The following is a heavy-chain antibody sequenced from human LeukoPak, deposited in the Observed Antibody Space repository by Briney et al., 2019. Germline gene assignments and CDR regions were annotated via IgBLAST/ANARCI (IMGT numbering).Heavy chain of an antibody. CDR3: ARDRVNWNDVGGLFHY. CDR1: GFTVSSNY. CDR2: SVSGDIS. Sequence: GGSLRLSCAASGFTVSSNYMSWVRQAPGKGLEWVSAVSVSGDISYYADSVKGRFTISRDNSKNTLYLQMNSLSAEDTAVYYCARDRVNWNDVGGLFHYWGQGTLVTVTS. J-gene: IGHJ4*02. D-gene: IGHD1-1*01. V-gene: IGHV3-53*01.